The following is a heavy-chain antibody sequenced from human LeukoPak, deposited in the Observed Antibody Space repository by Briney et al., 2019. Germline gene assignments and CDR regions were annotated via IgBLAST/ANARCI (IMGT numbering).Heavy chain of an antibody. V-gene: IGHV1-3*01. CDR2: INAGNGNT. D-gene: IGHD6-13*01. J-gene: IGHJ2*01. CDR1: GYTFTSYA. CDR3: ARVSGSSWFRLWYFDL. Sequence: ASVKVSCKASGYTFTSYAMHWVRQAPGQRLEWMGWINAGNGNTKYSQKFQGRVTITRDTSASTAYMELSSLRSEDTAVYYCARVSGSSWFRLWYFDLRGRGTLVTVSS.